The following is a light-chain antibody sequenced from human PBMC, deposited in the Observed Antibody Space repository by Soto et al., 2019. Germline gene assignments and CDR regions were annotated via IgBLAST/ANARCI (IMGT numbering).Light chain of an antibody. Sequence: QLVLTQPPSASGSPGQSVAISCTGPSSDVGGYNHVSWYQQHPGKAPKLMIYEVDKRPSGVPDRFSGSKSGNTASLTVSGLQAEDEADYYCTSYAGTIHWVIGGGTKLTVL. CDR1: SSDVGGYNH. J-gene: IGLJ3*02. CDR2: EVD. V-gene: IGLV2-8*01. CDR3: TSYAGTIHWV.